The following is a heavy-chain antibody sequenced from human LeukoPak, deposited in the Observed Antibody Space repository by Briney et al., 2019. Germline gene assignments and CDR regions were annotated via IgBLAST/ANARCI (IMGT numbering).Heavy chain of an antibody. CDR2: ISGGSSTI. D-gene: IGHD2-15*01. J-gene: IGHJ4*02. V-gene: IGHV3-11*01. Sequence: GGSLRLSCAASGFTFSDYYMSWIRQAPGKGLEWVSYISGGSSTINYADSLKGRFTFSRENAKNTLYLLMNSLRAEDTAVYYCARRGSGRHFDFWGQGTLVTVSS. CDR3: ARRGSGRHFDF. CDR1: GFTFSDYY.